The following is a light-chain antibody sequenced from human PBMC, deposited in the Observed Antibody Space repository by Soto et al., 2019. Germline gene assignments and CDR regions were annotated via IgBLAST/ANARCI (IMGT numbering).Light chain of an antibody. CDR2: AAS. CDR1: QSISSY. J-gene: IGKJ2*01. V-gene: IGKV1-39*01. Sequence: DIQMTQFPSSLSASVGDRVTMTCRASQSISSYLNWYQQKPGKAPKLLIYAASSLQSGVPSRFSGSGSGTDFTLTISSLQPEDFATYYCQQSYGSPYTFGQGTKLEIK. CDR3: QQSYGSPYT.